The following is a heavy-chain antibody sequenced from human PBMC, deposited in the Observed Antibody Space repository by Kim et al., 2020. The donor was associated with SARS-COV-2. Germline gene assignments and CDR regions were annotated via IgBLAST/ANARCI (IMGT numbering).Heavy chain of an antibody. Sequence: GGSLRLSCADSGFTFSSYGMHWVRQAPGKGLEWVAVISYDGSNKYYADSVKGRFTISRDNSKNTLYLQMNRLRAEDTAVYYCAKEGRNGVYTIFGFSSPLDYWGQGSLV. V-gene: IGHV3-30*18. D-gene: IGHD3-3*01. CDR2: ISYDGSNK. CDR1: GFTFSSYG. J-gene: IGHJ4*02. CDR3: AKEGRNGVYTIFGFSSPLDY.